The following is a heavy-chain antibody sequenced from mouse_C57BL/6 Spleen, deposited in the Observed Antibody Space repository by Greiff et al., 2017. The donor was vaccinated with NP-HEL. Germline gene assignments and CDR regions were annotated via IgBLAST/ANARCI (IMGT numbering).Heavy chain of an antibody. Sequence: EVKLMESGGGLVKPGGSLKLSCAASGFTFSSYAMSWVRQTPEKRLEWVATISDGGSYTYYPDNVKGRFTISRDNAKNNLYLQMSHLKSEDTAMYYCARGGYYGSSYDYYAMDYWGQGTSVTVSS. CDR3: ARGGYYGSSYDYYAMDY. CDR1: GFTFSSYA. D-gene: IGHD1-1*01. V-gene: IGHV5-4*03. J-gene: IGHJ4*01. CDR2: ISDGGSYT.